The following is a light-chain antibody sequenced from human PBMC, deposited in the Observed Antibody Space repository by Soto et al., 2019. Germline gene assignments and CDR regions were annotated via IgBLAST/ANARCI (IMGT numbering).Light chain of an antibody. Sequence: EIVMTQSPATLSVSPGERATLSCRASQSVNIHLAWYQQKPGQAPRLLIYAASTRVTGIPARFSGSGSETEFTLTISSLQSEDFGVYYCQQYNNWPPYTFGQGTKLEIK. V-gene: IGKV3-15*01. CDR3: QQYNNWPPYT. J-gene: IGKJ2*01. CDR2: AAS. CDR1: QSVNIH.